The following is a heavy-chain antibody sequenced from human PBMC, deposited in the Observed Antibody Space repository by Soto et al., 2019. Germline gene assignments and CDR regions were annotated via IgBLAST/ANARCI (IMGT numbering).Heavy chain of an antibody. D-gene: IGHD1-26*01. CDR2: IDYSGST. CDR3: ARQVGSYYYFDL. CDR1: GGSISSNY. J-gene: IGHJ4*02. Sequence: SETLSLTCTVSGGSISSNYWSWIRQPPGKGLEWIGYIDYSGSTNSNPSLKSRVTISLDTSKNQFSLKLSSVTAADTAVYYCARQVGSYYYFDLWGQGTLVTVSS. V-gene: IGHV4-59*08.